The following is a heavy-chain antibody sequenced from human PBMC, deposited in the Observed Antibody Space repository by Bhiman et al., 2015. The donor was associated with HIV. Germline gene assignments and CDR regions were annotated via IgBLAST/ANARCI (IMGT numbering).Heavy chain of an antibody. V-gene: IGHV3-33*05. CDR2: ISYDGRKK. Sequence: QVQLVESGGGVVPPGRSLRLSCAASGFTFNTSPMHWVRQAPGKGLEWVAVISYDGRKKDYADSVKGRFSISRDNAKNSLYLQMSSLRAEDTAVYYCASSPGYSSTWYDYWGQGTLVTVSS. J-gene: IGHJ4*02. CDR3: ASSPGYSSTWYDY. D-gene: IGHD6-13*01. CDR1: GFTFNTSP.